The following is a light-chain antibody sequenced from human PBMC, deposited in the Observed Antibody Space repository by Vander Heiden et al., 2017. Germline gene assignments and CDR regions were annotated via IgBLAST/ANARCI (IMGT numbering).Light chain of an antibody. CDR1: SSNIGSSY. CDR2: KNT. V-gene: IGLV1-47*01. J-gene: IGLJ2*01. Sequence: QSVLTQPPPMSGTPGQSLTISCSGSSSNIGSSYVSWYQQFPGTAPKLIITKNTRRTSGVPDRFSGSKSGTSASLAISGLRSEDEAEYFCAAWDDSLTLLFGGGTKVTVL. CDR3: AAWDDSLTLL.